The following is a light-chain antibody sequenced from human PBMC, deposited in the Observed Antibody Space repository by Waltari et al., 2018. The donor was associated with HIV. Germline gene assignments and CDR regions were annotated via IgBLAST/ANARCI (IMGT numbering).Light chain of an antibody. CDR3: QVWDSSSDHYV. J-gene: IGLJ1*01. Sequence: SYVLTQPPSASVAPGPTARITCWGNNIGSKSVHWYQRKPGQAPVLVVYDDSDRPSGIPERFSGSKAGNTATVTISRVEAGDEADCYCQVWDSSSDHYVFGTGTKVTVI. CDR1: NIGSKS. V-gene: IGLV3-21*02. CDR2: DDS.